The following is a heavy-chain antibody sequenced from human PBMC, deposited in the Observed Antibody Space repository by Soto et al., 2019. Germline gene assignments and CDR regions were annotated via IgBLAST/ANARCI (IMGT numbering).Heavy chain of an antibody. J-gene: IGHJ4*02. D-gene: IGHD1-26*01. Sequence: TLSLTCTVSGGSISSGDYYWSLIRQPPGKGLEWIGYIYYSGSTYYNPPLKSRVTISVDTSKNQFSLKLSSVTAADTAVYYCAREGGIVGATTVDYWGQGTLVTVSS. V-gene: IGHV4-30-4*01. CDR3: AREGGIVGATTVDY. CDR1: GGSISSGDYY. CDR2: IYYSGST.